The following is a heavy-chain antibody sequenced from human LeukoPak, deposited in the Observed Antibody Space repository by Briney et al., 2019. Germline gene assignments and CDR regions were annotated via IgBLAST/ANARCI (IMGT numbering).Heavy chain of an antibody. D-gene: IGHD2-15*01. Sequence: ASVKVSCKASGYTFTTYAMSWVRQAPGQGLEWMGYINTAVGNPTYAQDFTGRFLLSVDTSVSTAHLQITNLTAEDTALYYCASRTYSYGLSPWGQGTLVTVS. CDR3: ASRTYSYGLSP. J-gene: IGHJ5*02. CDR1: GYTFTTYA. V-gene: IGHV7-4-1*02. CDR2: INTAVGNP.